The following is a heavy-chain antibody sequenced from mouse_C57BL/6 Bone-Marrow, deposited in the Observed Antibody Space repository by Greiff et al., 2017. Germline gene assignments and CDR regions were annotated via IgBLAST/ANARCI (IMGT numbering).Heavy chain of an antibody. CDR3: ARGVYYGYDGVDLYAMDY. CDR1: GFTFSDYY. CDR2: INYDGSST. D-gene: IGHD2-2*01. V-gene: IGHV5-16*01. J-gene: IGHJ4*01. Sequence: DVQLVESEGGLVQPGSSMKLSCTASGFTFSDYYMAWVRQVPEKGLEWVANINYDGSSTYYLDSLKSRFIISRDNAKNILYLQMSSLKSEDTATYYCARGVYYGYDGVDLYAMDYWGQGTSVTVSS.